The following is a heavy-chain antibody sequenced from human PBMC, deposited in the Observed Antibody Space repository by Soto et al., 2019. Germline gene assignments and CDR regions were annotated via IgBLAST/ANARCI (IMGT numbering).Heavy chain of an antibody. D-gene: IGHD6-6*01. V-gene: IGHV6-1*01. CDR2: TYYRSKWYN. J-gene: IGHJ4*02. CDR1: GDSVSSNSAA. Sequence: SQTLSLTCAISGDSVSSNSAAWNWIRQSPSRGLEWLGRTYYRSKWYNDYAVSVKSRITINPDTSKNQFSLQLNSVTPEDTAVYYCAREIAARSKGDVYYFDYWGQGTLVTVSS. CDR3: AREIAARSKGDVYYFDY.